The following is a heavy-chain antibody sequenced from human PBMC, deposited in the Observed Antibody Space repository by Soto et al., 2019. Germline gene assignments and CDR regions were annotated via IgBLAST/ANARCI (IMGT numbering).Heavy chain of an antibody. D-gene: IGHD1-7*01. CDR1: GFSLSPSGVI. Sequence: QITLKESGPTLVKPTQTLTLTCTFSGFSLSPSGVIVGWIRQPPGKALEWLALIYCVDDKRYNPSLKSRLTITKDTSKNQVVLTMTNMDPVDTATYYCAHSITGSTGGDYYYYMDVWGKGTTVTVS. J-gene: IGHJ6*03. V-gene: IGHV2-5*02. CDR3: AHSITGSTGGDYYYYMDV. CDR2: IYCVDDK.